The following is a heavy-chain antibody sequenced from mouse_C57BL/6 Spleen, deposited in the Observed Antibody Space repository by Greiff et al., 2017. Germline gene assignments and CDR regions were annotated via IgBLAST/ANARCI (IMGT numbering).Heavy chain of an antibody. CDR1: GFSFNTYA. CDR3: VRQRTTVVAGAMDY. Sequence: EVKLMESGGGLVQPKGSLKLSCAASGFSFNTYAMNWVRQAPGKGLEWVARIRSKSNNYATYYADSVKDRFTISRDDSESMLYLQMNNLKTEDTAMDYCVRQRTTVVAGAMDYWGQGTSVTVSS. D-gene: IGHD1-1*01. J-gene: IGHJ4*01. CDR2: IRSKSNNYAT. V-gene: IGHV10-1*01.